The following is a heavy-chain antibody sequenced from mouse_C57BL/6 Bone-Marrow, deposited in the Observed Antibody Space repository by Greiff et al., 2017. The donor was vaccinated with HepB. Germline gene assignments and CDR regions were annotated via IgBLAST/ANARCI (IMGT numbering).Heavy chain of an antibody. CDR3: ARRITTYLDY. CDR1: GYTFTDYY. D-gene: IGHD1-1*01. CDR2: INPNNGGT. V-gene: IGHV1-26*01. Sequence: VQLQQSGPELVKPGASVKISCKASGYTFTDYYMNWVKQSHGKSLEWIGDINPNNGGTSYNQKFKGKATLTVDKSSSTAYMELRSLTSEDSAVYYCARRITTYLDYWGQGTTLTVSS. J-gene: IGHJ2*01.